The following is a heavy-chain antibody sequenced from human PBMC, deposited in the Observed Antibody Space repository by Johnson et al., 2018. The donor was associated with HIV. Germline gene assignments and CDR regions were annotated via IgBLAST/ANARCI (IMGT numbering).Heavy chain of an antibody. Sequence: QVQLMESGGGVVQPGGSLRLSCAASGFTFSSYGIHWVRQAPGKGLEWVAFIRYDGSDKYYADSVKGRFTISRDNSKNTLYLQMNSLRAEDTAMYYCAKGGSSGWYLEIWGQGTMVTVSS. J-gene: IGHJ3*02. CDR2: IRYDGSDK. CDR3: AKGGSSGWYLEI. CDR1: GFTFSSYG. V-gene: IGHV3-30*02. D-gene: IGHD6-13*01.